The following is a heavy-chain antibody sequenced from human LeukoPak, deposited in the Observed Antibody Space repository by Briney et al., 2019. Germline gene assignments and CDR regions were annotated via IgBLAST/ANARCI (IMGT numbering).Heavy chain of an antibody. CDR3: ASSIVVVTAIPNY. V-gene: IGHV4-34*01. J-gene: IGHJ4*02. D-gene: IGHD2-21*02. CDR1: GGSFSGYY. Sequence: SETLSLTCAVYGGSFSGYYWSWIRQPPGKGLEWIGSIYYSGSTYYNPSLKSRVTISVDTSKNQFSLKLSSVTAADTAVYYCASSIVVVTAIPNYWGQGTLVTVSS. CDR2: IYYSGST.